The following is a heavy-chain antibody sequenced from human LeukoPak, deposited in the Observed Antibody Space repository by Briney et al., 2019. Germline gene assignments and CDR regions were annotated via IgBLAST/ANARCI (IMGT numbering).Heavy chain of an antibody. J-gene: IGHJ4*02. CDR3: ARGAMATTPFFDY. CDR2: VYYTGST. D-gene: IGHD5-24*01. Sequence: SETLSLTCTVSGGSISSYFWSWIRQPPGKGLEWIGYVYYTGSTNFNPSLKSRVTMSLDTSRNQFSLKLTSLTAADTAVYYCARGAMATTPFFDYWGQGTLVTVSS. CDR1: GGSISSYF. V-gene: IGHV4-59*01.